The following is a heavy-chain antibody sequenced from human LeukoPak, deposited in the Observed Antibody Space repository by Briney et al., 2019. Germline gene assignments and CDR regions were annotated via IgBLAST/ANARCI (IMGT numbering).Heavy chain of an antibody. CDR3: ARDTRGRFDY. J-gene: IGHJ4*02. V-gene: IGHV3-66*01. Sequence: PGGSLRLSCAASGFTFSDHYMDWVRQAPGKGLEWVSVIYSGGSTYYADSVKGRFTISRDNSKNTLYLQMNSLRAEDTAVYYCARDTRGRFDYWGQGTLVTVSS. CDR1: GFTFSDHY. D-gene: IGHD5-12*01. CDR2: IYSGGST.